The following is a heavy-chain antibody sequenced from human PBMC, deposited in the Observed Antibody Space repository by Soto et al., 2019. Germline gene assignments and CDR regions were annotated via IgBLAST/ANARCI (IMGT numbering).Heavy chain of an antibody. CDR1: GGSISSGGYY. V-gene: IGHV4-31*03. CDR3: ARGYYDILTGGGSFDY. Sequence: SETLSLTCTVSGGSISSGGYYWSWIRQHPGKGLEWIGYIYYSGSTYYNPSLKSRVTISVDTSKNQFSLKLSSVTAADTAVYYCARGYYDILTGGGSFDYWGQGTLVTVSS. D-gene: IGHD3-9*01. J-gene: IGHJ4*02. CDR2: IYYSGST.